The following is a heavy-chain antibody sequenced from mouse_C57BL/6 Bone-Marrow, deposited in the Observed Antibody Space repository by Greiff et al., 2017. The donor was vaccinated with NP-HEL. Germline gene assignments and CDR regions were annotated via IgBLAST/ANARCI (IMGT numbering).Heavy chain of an antibody. CDR3: ARLYYGSRDAMDY. Sequence: EVKLVESGGGLVKPGGSLKLSCAASGFTFSDYGMHWVRQAPEKGLEWVAYISSGSSTIYYADTVKGRFNISRDNAKNTLFLQMTSLRSEDTAMYYCARLYYGSRDAMDYWGQGTSVTVSS. D-gene: IGHD1-1*01. CDR2: ISSGSSTI. CDR1: GFTFSDYG. V-gene: IGHV5-17*01. J-gene: IGHJ4*01.